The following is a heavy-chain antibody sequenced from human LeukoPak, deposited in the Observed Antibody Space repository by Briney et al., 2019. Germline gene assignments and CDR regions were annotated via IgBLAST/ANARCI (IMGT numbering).Heavy chain of an antibody. D-gene: IGHD1-26*01. CDR2: IWYDGSNK. V-gene: IGHV3-33*01. J-gene: IGHJ3*02. CDR1: GFTFSSYG. CDR3: ARDQGELLTPPDAFDI. Sequence: GRSLRLSCAASGFTFSSYGMHWVRQAPGKGLEWVAVIWYDGSNKYYADSVKGRSTISRDNSKNTLYLQMNSLRAEDTAVYYCARDQGELLTPPDAFDIWGQGTMVTVSS.